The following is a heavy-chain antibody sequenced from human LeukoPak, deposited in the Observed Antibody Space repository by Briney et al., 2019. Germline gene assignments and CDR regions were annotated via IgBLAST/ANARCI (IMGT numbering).Heavy chain of an antibody. D-gene: IGHD4-17*01. CDR2: ISSSGSTI. Sequence: GGSLRLSCAASGFTFSSYEMNWVRQAPGKGLEWVSYISSSGSTIYYADSVKGRFTISRDNAKNSLYLQMNSLRAEDTALYYCARARSTVTTTGGGFDYWGQGTLVTVSS. J-gene: IGHJ4*02. CDR3: ARARSTVTTTGGGFDY. V-gene: IGHV3-48*03. CDR1: GFTFSSYE.